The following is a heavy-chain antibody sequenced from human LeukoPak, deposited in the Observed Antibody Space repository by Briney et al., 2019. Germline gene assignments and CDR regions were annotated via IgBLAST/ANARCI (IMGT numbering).Heavy chain of an antibody. Sequence: SETLSLTCAVYGGSFSGYYWSWIRQPPGKGLEWIGEINHSGSTNYNPSLKSRVTISVDTSKNQLSLKLSSVTAADTAVYYCARHLRPLRYFDPWGQGTLVTVSS. J-gene: IGHJ5*02. D-gene: IGHD3-9*01. CDR1: GGSFSGYY. V-gene: IGHV4-34*01. CDR2: INHSGST. CDR3: ARHLRPLRYFDP.